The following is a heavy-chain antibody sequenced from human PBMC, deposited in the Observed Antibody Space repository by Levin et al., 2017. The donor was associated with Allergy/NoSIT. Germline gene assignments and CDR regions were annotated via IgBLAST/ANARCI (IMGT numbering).Heavy chain of an antibody. D-gene: IGHD6-6*01. CDR1: GYTFTTYG. Sequence: GESLKISCKASGYTFTTYGISWVRQAPGQGLEWMGWISVYNGNTNYAQKLQGRVTMTTDTATSTAYMELRSLRSDDTAVYYCARDSEAARPGWFAPWGQGTLVTVSS. J-gene: IGHJ5*02. V-gene: IGHV1-18*01. CDR3: ARDSEAARPGWFAP. CDR2: ISVYNGNT.